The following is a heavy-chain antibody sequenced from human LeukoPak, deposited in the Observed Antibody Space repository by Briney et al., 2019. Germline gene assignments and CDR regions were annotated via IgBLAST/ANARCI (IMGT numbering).Heavy chain of an antibody. CDR2: ISYDGSNT. V-gene: IGHV3-30*03. CDR3: ARDRGVGARGYFEY. J-gene: IGHJ4*02. Sequence: GGSLRLSCAASGFTFSSYGVHWVRQAPGKGLEWVAVISYDGSNTEYADSVKGRFTISRDNAKNSLYLQMNSLRAEDTAIYYCARDRGVGARGYFEYWGQGTLVTVSS. D-gene: IGHD1-26*01. CDR1: GFTFSSYG.